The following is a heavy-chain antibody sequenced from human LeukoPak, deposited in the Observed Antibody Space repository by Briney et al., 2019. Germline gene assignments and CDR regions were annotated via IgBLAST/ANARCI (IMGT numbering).Heavy chain of an antibody. J-gene: IGHJ4*02. CDR1: GVSVSTYY. CDR3: ARAGSGWSFDY. V-gene: IGHV4-59*02. D-gene: IGHD6-19*01. CDR2: VSHSGNT. Sequence: SETLSLTCTVSGVSVSTYYWSWIRQPPGKELEWIGYVSHSGNTNCNPSLKSRLTMSLDTSKNHFSPRLSSVNAADTAVYYCARAGSGWSFDYWGQGSLVTVSS.